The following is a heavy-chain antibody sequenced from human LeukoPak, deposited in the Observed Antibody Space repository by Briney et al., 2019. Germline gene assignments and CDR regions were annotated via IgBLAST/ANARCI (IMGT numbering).Heavy chain of an antibody. CDR2: IYYSGST. CDR1: GGSISSGDYY. Sequence: PSQTLSLTCTVSGGSISSGDYYWSWIRQPQGKGLEWIGYIYYSGSTYYNPSLKSRVTISVDTSKNQFSLKLSSVTAADTAVYYCARVYAGYYYSHYFDYWGQGTLVTVSS. J-gene: IGHJ4*02. V-gene: IGHV4-30-4*01. CDR3: ARVYAGYYYSHYFDY. D-gene: IGHD3-22*01.